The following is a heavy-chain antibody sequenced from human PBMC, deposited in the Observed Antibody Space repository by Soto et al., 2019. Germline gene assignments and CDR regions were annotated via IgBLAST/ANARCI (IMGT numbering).Heavy chain of an antibody. CDR2: ISSSSSYI. CDR1: GFTFSSYS. CDR3: ARYCSGGSCQYYYYGMDV. D-gene: IGHD2-15*01. J-gene: IGHJ6*02. Sequence: EVQLVESGGGLVKPGGSLRLSCAASGFTFSSYSMNWVRQAPGEGLEWVSSISSSSSYIYYADSVKGRFTISRDNAKNSLYLQMNSLRAEDTAVYYCARYCSGGSCQYYYYGMDVWGQGTTVTVSS. V-gene: IGHV3-21*01.